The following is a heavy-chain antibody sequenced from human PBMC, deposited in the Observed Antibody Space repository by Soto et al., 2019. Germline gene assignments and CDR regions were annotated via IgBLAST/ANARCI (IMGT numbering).Heavy chain of an antibody. CDR2: ISGSGGST. D-gene: IGHD6-13*01. V-gene: IGHV3-23*01. J-gene: IGHJ4*02. CDR1: GFTFSSYA. Sequence: EVQLLESGGGLVQPGGSLRLSCAASGFTFSSYAMSWVRQAPGKGLEWVSAISGSGGSTYYADSVKGRFTISRDNSKNTLYLEMNSLRAGDTAVYYCAEDWAAGTGYFDCWGQGTLVTVSS. CDR3: AEDWAAGTGYFDC.